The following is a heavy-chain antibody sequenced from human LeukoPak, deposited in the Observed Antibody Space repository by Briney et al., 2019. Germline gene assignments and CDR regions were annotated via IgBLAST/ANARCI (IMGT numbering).Heavy chain of an antibody. D-gene: IGHD3-10*01. Sequence: PSETLSLTCTVSGDSISSGDYYWSWIRQPPGKGLEWIGYIYYSGSTYYNPSLKSRVTISVDTSKNQFSLKLSSVTAADTAVYYCARGGTMVRGASYGMDVWAKGPRSPSP. V-gene: IGHV4-30-4*01. CDR1: GDSISSGDYY. CDR3: ARGGTMVRGASYGMDV. J-gene: IGHJ6*02. CDR2: IYYSGST.